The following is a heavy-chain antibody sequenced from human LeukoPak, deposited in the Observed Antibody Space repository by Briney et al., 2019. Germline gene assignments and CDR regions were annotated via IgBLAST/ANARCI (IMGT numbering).Heavy chain of an antibody. Sequence: GALRLSCAASGFTFSSFWMAWVRQAPGKGLEWVANINQDGSEKYYVDSVKGRFTISRDNAKDSLYLQMNSLRADDTAVYYCARDATRGGDFDYWGQGTLVTVSS. CDR1: GFTFSSFW. D-gene: IGHD3-16*01. CDR3: ARDATRGGDFDY. J-gene: IGHJ4*02. V-gene: IGHV3-7*01. CDR2: INQDGSEK.